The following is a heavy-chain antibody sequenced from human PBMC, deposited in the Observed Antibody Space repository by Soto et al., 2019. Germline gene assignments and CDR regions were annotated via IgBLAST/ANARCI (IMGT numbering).Heavy chain of an antibody. Sequence: PSETLSLTCAVHGGSFSGFYWTWIRQPPGKGLEWIGEINHSGSSNYNPPLKSRVTMSLDTSRNQFSLSLNSVTAADTAVYYCARMASPWYFDLWGRGTLVTVSS. CDR3: ARMASPWYFDL. CDR2: INHSGSS. J-gene: IGHJ2*01. V-gene: IGHV4-34*01. CDR1: GGSFSGFY.